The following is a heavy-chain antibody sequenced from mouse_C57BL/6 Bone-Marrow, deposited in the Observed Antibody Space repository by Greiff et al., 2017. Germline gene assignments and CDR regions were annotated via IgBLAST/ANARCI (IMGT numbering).Heavy chain of an antibody. J-gene: IGHJ3*01. Sequence: VQLQQPGAELVRPGTSVKLSCKASGYTFTSYWMHWVKQRPGQGLEWIGVIDPSDSYTNYNQKFKGKATLTVDTSSSTAYMQLSSLTSEHSAVYYCARSALYYDYDGFAYWGQGTLVTVSA. CDR3: ARSALYYDYDGFAY. CDR1: GYTFTSYW. CDR2: IDPSDSYT. V-gene: IGHV1-59*01. D-gene: IGHD2-4*01.